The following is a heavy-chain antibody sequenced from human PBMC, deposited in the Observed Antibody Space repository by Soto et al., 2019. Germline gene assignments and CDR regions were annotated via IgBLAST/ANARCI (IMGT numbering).Heavy chain of an antibody. CDR2: IYYSGRT. Sequence: PSETRSLTCTVSGGSSSSGGYYWTWISQYPGKGLEWIGCIYYSGRTYYNPSLKSRVTISVDTSKRQFSLKLSSVTAADTAIYYCARTKDYSSSLDYWGQGALVTVSS. J-gene: IGHJ4*02. V-gene: IGHV4-31*03. CDR3: ARTKDYSSSLDY. CDR1: GGSSSSGGYY. D-gene: IGHD6-6*01.